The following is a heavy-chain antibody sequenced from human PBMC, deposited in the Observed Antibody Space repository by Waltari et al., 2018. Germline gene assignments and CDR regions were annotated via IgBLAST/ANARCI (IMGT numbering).Heavy chain of an antibody. Sequence: EVQLVESGGGLVQPGGSLRLSCAASGFTFSSYSMNWVRQAPGKGLEWVSYISSSSSTIYYADSVKGRFTISRDNAKNSLYLQMNSLRAEDTAVYYCARDQGYDYGDYAGAFDIWGQGTMVTVSS. V-gene: IGHV3-48*04. J-gene: IGHJ3*02. D-gene: IGHD4-17*01. CDR3: ARDQGYDYGDYAGAFDI. CDR1: GFTFSSYS. CDR2: ISSSSSTI.